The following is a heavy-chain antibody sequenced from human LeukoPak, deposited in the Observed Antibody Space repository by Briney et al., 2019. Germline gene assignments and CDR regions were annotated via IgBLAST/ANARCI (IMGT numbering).Heavy chain of an antibody. CDR3: VRDRHWTNDWVFDY. CDR2: IYYNGYT. D-gene: IGHD1/OR15-1a*01. J-gene: IGHJ4*02. Sequence: SETLSLTCTVSGYSISSGYYWSWIRQPPGKGLEWIGYIYYNGYTDYNPSLKSRVTISLHTSKNQFSLKLSSVNAADTAVYYCVRDRHWTNDWVFDYWGQGTLVTVSS. CDR1: GYSISSGYY. V-gene: IGHV4-61*01.